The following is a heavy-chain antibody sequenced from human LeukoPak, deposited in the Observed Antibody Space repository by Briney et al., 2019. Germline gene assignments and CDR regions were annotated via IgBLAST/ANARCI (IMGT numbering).Heavy chain of an antibody. Sequence: SSVKVSCKASGGTFSSYAISWVRQAPGQGPEWMGGIIPIFGTANYAQKFQGRVTITTDESTSTAYMELSSLRSEDTAVYYCAATRGRYDSSGYLTDAFDIWGQGTMVTVSS. CDR2: IIPIFGTA. CDR1: GGTFSSYA. D-gene: IGHD3-22*01. CDR3: AATRGRYDSSGYLTDAFDI. J-gene: IGHJ3*02. V-gene: IGHV1-69*05.